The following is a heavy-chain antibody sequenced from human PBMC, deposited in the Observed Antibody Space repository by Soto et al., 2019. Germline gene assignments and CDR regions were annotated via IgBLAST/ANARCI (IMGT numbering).Heavy chain of an antibody. D-gene: IGHD6-6*01. V-gene: IGHV1-2*02. CDR1: GYTFTGYY. CDR3: ARAAIAARPSHYYFDY. Sequence: GASVKVSCKASGYTFTGYYMHWVRQAPGQGLEWMGWINPNSGGTNYAQKFQGRVTMTRDTSISTAYMELSRPRSDDTAVYYCARAAIAARPSHYYFDYWGQGTLVTVSS. J-gene: IGHJ4*02. CDR2: INPNSGGT.